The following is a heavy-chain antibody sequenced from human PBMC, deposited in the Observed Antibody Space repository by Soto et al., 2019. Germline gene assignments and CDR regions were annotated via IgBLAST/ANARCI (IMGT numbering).Heavy chain of an antibody. CDR2: INPATGAA. CDR1: GYPVTAYY. J-gene: IGHJ3*02. CDR3: AGGGGVGVAGSAAFDM. V-gene: IGHV1-2*02. D-gene: IGHD3-3*01. Sequence: QLHLVQSGAVVKKPGASVTVSCSASGYPVTAYYMHWVRQAPGRGLEWMGGINPATGAAKYTQTFHGRVPMGRDTSTSTVFMELSGLTSEDTAVFYWAGGGGVGVAGSAAFDMWGQGTLVTVSS.